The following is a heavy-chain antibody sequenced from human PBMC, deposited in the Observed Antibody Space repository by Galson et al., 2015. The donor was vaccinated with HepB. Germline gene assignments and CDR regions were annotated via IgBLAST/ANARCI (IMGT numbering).Heavy chain of an antibody. D-gene: IGHD4-17*01. J-gene: IGHJ4*02. CDR1: GGSISSSNW. CDR3: ARDRGTTVTIFDY. CDR2: IYHSGSI. Sequence: ETLSLTCAVSGGSISSSNWWSWVRQPPGKGLEWIGEIYHSGSINYNPSLKSRVTISVDKSKNQFSLKLSSVTAADTAVYYCARDRGTTVTIFDYWGQGTLVTVSS. V-gene: IGHV4-4*02.